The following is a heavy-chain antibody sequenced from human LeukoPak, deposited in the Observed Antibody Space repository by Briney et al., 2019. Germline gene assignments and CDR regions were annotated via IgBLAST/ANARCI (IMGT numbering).Heavy chain of an antibody. CDR1: GYSISSGYY. CDR3: ARVVAEVGYNWFDP. CDR2: IYHSGST. J-gene: IGHJ5*02. Sequence: SETLSLTCTVSGYSISSGYYWGWIRQPPGKGLEWIGSIYHSGSTYYNPSLKSRVTISVDTSKNQFSLKLSSVTAADTAVYYCARVVAEVGYNWFDPWGQGTLVTVSS. D-gene: IGHD6-19*01. V-gene: IGHV4-38-2*02.